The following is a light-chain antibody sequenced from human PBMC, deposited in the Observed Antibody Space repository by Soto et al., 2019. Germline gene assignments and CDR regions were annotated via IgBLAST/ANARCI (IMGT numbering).Light chain of an antibody. CDR3: QEYNNWPPLT. V-gene: IGKV3-15*01. CDR1: QSVSSN. Sequence: EIGMTQSPSTLPVSPGERATVACRASQSVSSNLAWYQQKPGQVPSLLIYGASTSATGIPATFSGSGSGTEFTLTISSLQSDDVAVYYCQEYNNWPPLTFGGETKVEIK. CDR2: GAS. J-gene: IGKJ4*01.